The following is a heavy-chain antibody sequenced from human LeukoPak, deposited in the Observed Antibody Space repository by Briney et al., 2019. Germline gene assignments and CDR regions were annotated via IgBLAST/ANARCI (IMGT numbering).Heavy chain of an antibody. D-gene: IGHD6-13*01. CDR2: IIPILGIA. Sequence: SVKVSCKASGGTFSSYAISWVRQAPGQGLEWMGRIIPILGIANYAQKFQGRVTITADKSTSTAYMELSSLRSEDTAVYYCASVREIAAAGTDYYYGMDVWGQGTTVTVSS. V-gene: IGHV1-69*04. CDR1: GGTFSSYA. CDR3: ASVREIAAAGTDYYYGMDV. J-gene: IGHJ6*02.